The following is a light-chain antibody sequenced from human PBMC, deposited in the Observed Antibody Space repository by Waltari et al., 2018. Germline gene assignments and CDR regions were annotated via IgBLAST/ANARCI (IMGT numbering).Light chain of an antibody. CDR2: GAS. V-gene: IGKV3-15*01. CDR3: QQYTKWPPLT. CDR1: QSVSSN. J-gene: IGKJ4*01. Sequence: EIVMTQSPATLSVSPGERATLSCRASQSVSSNLAWYPQKPGQAPRLLIYGASTRATGIPARFSGSGSGTEFTLTISSMQSEDFAVYYCQQYTKWPPLTFGGGTKVEIK.